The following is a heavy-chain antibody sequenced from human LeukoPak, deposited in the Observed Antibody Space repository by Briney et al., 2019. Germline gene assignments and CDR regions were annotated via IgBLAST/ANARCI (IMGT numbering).Heavy chain of an antibody. V-gene: IGHV4-34*01. CDR2: INHSGST. Sequence: SETLSLTCAVYGGSFSGCYWSWIRQPPGKGLEWIGEINHSGSTNYNPSLKSRVTISVDTSKNQFSLKLSSVTAADTAVYYCARALGYCSGGSCYSRPYGMDVWGQGTTVTVSS. CDR3: ARALGYCSGGSCYSRPYGMDV. J-gene: IGHJ6*02. CDR1: GGSFSGCY. D-gene: IGHD2-15*01.